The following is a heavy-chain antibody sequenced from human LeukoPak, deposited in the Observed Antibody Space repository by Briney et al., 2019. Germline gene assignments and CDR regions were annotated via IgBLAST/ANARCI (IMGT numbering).Heavy chain of an antibody. Sequence: GKSLRLSCGASGFTLGTYIMHWVRQAPGKGLQWVAAVASDGSQTFYIESVRGRFTISSDNSKNTLYLQMNTLRAEDTAVYFCARERQDTIVHSGAFDIWGQGTMVTVSS. V-gene: IGHV3-30-3*01. CDR1: GFTLGTYI. CDR3: ARERQDTIVHSGAFDI. CDR2: VASDGSQT. J-gene: IGHJ3*02. D-gene: IGHD3-10*01.